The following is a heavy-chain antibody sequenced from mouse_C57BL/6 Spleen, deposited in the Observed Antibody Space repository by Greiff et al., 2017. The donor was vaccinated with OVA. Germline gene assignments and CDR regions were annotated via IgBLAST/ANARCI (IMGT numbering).Heavy chain of an antibody. J-gene: IGHJ4*01. CDR2: ISSGSSTI. CDR1: GFTFSDYG. Sequence: EVQLVESGGGLVKPGGSLKLSCAASGFTFSDYGMHWVRQAPEKGLEWVAYISSGSSTIYYADTVTGRFTISRDNAKNTLFLQVTSLRSEDTAMYYCARGDYAMGYWGQGTSVTVSS. CDR3: ARGDYAMGY. V-gene: IGHV5-17*01.